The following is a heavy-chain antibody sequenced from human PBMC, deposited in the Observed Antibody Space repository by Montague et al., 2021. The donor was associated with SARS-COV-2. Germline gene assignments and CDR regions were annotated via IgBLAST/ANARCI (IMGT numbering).Heavy chain of an antibody. CDR2: ISGSGSST. D-gene: IGHD4-11*01. CDR3: AKGSQKLQLPN. CDR1: GFTFSSYT. J-gene: IGHJ4*02. Sequence: SLRLSCAASGFTFSSYTMTWVRQAPGKGLECVSAISGSGSSTYYADSVKGRFTISRDNSKNTLYLQMNSLRAEDTAVYYCAKGSQKLQLPNWGQGTLVTVSS. V-gene: IGHV3-23*01.